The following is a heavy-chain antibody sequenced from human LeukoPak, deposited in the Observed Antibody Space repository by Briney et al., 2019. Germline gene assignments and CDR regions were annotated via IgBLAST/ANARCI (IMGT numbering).Heavy chain of an antibody. CDR3: ASLARGGNWFDP. CDR1: GGSFSSYD. V-gene: IGHV4-34*01. D-gene: IGHD6-6*01. Sequence: SSETLSLTCAVYGGSFSSYDWSWIRQPPGKGLEWIGEINHSGGTNYNPSLKSRVTISVDTSKNQFSLKLSSVTPADTAVYYCASLARGGNWFDPWGQGTLVTVSS. J-gene: IGHJ5*02. CDR2: INHSGGT.